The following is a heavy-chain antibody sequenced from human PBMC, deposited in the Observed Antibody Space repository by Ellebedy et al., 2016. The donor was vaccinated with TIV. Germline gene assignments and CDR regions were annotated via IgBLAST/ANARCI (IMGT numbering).Heavy chain of an antibody. CDR2: IFPADSDT. J-gene: IGHJ4*02. D-gene: IGHD3-22*01. CDR1: GYNFNTSW. CDR3: AKTPTTHYYSAFDD. Sequence: GESLKISCQVSGYNFNTSWIGWVRQMPGKGLEWMGLIFPADSDTTYSPSFEGQVTISADRSINTAYLQWSSLKASDTAMYYCAKTPTTHYYSAFDDWGQGTLVTVSS. V-gene: IGHV5-51*01.